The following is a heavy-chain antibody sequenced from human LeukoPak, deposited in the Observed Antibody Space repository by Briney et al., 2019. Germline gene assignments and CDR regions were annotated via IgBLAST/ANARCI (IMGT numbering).Heavy chain of an antibody. Sequence: GASVKVSCKASGYTFTSYGISWVRQAPGQGLEWMGRIIPIFGTANYAQKFQGRVTITTDESTSTAYMELSSLRSEDTAVYYCARVVPNYYYYMDVWGKGTTVTVSS. CDR3: ARVVPNYYYYMDV. CDR2: IIPIFGTA. J-gene: IGHJ6*03. CDR1: GYTFTSYG. D-gene: IGHD3-10*01. V-gene: IGHV1-69*05.